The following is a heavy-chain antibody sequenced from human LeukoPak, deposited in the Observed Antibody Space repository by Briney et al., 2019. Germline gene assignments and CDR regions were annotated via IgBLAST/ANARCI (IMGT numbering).Heavy chain of an antibody. D-gene: IGHD6-13*01. CDR2: ISGSGDST. J-gene: IGHJ4*02. Sequence: PGGSLRLSCAASGFTSDDYAMHWVRQAPGKGLEWVSAISGSGDSTYYGDSVKGRFTISRDNSKNTLYLQMNSLRAEDTAVYYCAKTRPLDSSSWSHGDYWGQGTLVTVSS. V-gene: IGHV3-23*01. CDR3: AKTRPLDSSSWSHGDY. CDR1: GFTSDDYA.